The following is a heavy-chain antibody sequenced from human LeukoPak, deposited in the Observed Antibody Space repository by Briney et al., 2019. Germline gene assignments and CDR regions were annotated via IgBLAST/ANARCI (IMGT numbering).Heavy chain of an antibody. CDR3: ARAYYYDSSGYYYYDY. V-gene: IGHV1-8*01. CDR2: MNPNSGNT. D-gene: IGHD3-22*01. Sequence: ASVKVSCKASGYTFTSYDINWVRQATGQGLGWMGWMNPNSGNTGYAQKFQGRVTMTRNTSISTAYMELSSLRSEDTAVYYCARAYYYDSSGYYYYDYWGQGTLVTVSP. CDR1: GYTFTSYD. J-gene: IGHJ4*02.